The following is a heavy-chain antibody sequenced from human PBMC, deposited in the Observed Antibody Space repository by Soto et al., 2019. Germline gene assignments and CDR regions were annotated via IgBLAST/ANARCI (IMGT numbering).Heavy chain of an antibody. V-gene: IGHV1-8*01. J-gene: IGHJ4*02. CDR3: ARGRKGYSRGWYGGGDY. CDR2: MNPNSGNT. CDR1: GYTFTSYD. Sequence: QVQLVQSGAEVKKPGASVKVSCKASGYTFTSYDINWVRQATGQGLEWMGWMNPNSGNTGYAQKFQGRVTMTRNTTIRTAKMEVRRRRSEDTAVYYCARGRKGYSRGWYGGGDYWGQGTLVTVSS. D-gene: IGHD6-19*01.